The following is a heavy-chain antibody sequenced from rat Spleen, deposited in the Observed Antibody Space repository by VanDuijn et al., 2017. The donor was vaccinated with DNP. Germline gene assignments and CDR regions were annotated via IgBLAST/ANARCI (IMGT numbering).Heavy chain of an antibody. V-gene: IGHV5S13*01. CDR3: ARHPSYGGSNYFDY. CDR1: GFTFSNYD. D-gene: IGHD1-11*01. Sequence: EVQLVESGGGLVQPGRSLKLSCAASGFTFSNYDMAWVRQAPTKGLEWVASISPSGGSTYYRDSVKGRFTISRDNAKNTQYLQMDSLRSEDTATYYCARHPSYGGSNYFDYWGQGVMVTVSS. J-gene: IGHJ2*01. CDR2: ISPSGGST.